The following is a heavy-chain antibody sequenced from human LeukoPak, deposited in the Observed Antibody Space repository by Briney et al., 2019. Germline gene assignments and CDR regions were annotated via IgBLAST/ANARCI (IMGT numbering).Heavy chain of an antibody. CDR3: AREFGHCSGDNCFYFFDS. CDR1: GYTLTNYN. V-gene: IGHV1-18*01. Sequence: ASVKVSCKASGYTLTNYNISWVRQAPGQGLEWMGWINTHRGHTNFLQKFQGRVTVTTDISTNTAYMELRRLRSDDTAVYYCAREFGHCSGDNCFYFFDSWGQGSLAIVSS. CDR2: INTHRGHT. D-gene: IGHD2-15*01. J-gene: IGHJ4*02.